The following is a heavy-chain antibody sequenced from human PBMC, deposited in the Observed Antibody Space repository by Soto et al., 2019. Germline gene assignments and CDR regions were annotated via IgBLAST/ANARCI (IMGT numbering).Heavy chain of an antibody. J-gene: IGHJ2*01. D-gene: IGHD2-15*01. Sequence: KEREWEVVISFDGRNTYSADSVKGRFTISRDNSKNTLYLQMTSLRAEDRAMYYCANFFFQAEYGIGGSGPVSAFLLNRSSDL. CDR2: ISFDGRNT. V-gene: IGHV3-30*18. CDR3: ANFFFQAEYGIGGSGPVSAFLLNRSSDL.